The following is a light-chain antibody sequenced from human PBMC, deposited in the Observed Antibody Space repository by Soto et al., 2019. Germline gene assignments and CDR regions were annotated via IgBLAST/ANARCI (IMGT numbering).Light chain of an antibody. J-gene: IGKJ4*01. Sequence: IQLTQSPSSLSASVGDRVTITCRASQDISSSLAWYQQKPGKAPKLLIYAASILQSGVPSRFSGGGFGTDFTLTISSLQAEDFASYFCQQLRSYPSTFGGGTKVEIK. V-gene: IGKV1-9*01. CDR3: QQLRSYPST. CDR2: AAS. CDR1: QDISSS.